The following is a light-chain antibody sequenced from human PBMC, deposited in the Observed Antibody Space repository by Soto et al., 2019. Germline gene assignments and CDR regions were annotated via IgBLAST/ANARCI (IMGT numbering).Light chain of an antibody. Sequence: QSALTQPASVSGSPGQSITVSCTGTSSDVGSYNLVSWYQQHPGKAPKLMIHEGSQRPSGVSNRFSGSKSGNTASLTISGLQAEDEAYYYCCSYAGSSIGVFGGGTKLTVL. J-gene: IGLJ3*02. CDR3: CSYAGSSIGV. V-gene: IGLV2-23*01. CDR1: SSDVGSYNL. CDR2: EGS.